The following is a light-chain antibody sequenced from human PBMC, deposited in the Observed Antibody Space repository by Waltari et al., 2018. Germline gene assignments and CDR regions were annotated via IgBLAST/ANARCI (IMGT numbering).Light chain of an antibody. Sequence: ETVLTQSPVTLSLSPGEGATLSCKASQGVGSSLAWYQQNPGQAPSLLIYNASNRAAGIPARFSGSGSGTDFTLTISSLEPEDFAVYYCQQRSNWNTFGQGTKLEIK. CDR3: QQRSNWNT. J-gene: IGKJ2*01. V-gene: IGKV3-11*01. CDR2: NAS. CDR1: QGVGSS.